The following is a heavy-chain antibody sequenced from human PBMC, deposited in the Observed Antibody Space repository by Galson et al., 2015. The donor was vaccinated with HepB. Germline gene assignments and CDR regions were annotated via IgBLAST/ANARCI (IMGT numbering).Heavy chain of an antibody. V-gene: IGHV3-74*01. J-gene: IGHJ4*02. CDR3: ARARDGCSGGSCHGDY. CDR2: INSEESST. Sequence: SLRLFCAASGFTFSSYWMHWVRQAPGKGLVWVSRINSEESSTDYADSVKGRFTISRDNAKNTLYLQMNSLRAEDTAVYYCARARDGCSGGSCHGDYWGQGTLVTVSS. D-gene: IGHD2-15*01. CDR1: GFTFSSYW.